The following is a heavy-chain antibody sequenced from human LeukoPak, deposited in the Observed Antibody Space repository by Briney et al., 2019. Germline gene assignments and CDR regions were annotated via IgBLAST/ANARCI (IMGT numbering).Heavy chain of an antibody. V-gene: IGHV3-74*01. D-gene: IGHD4-17*01. CDR1: GFTFSTYL. CDR3: ARGVHYGSDY. Sequence: GGSLRLSCAASGFTFSTYLMHWVRQAPGKGLVWVSRINSDGSTTSLADSVKGRFTISRDNAKNTLYLQMDSLRAEDTAVYFCARGVHYGSDYWGQGTLVTVSS. CDR2: INSDGSTT. J-gene: IGHJ4*02.